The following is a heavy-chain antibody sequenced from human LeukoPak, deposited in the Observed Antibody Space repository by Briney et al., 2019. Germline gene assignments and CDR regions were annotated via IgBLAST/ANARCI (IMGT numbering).Heavy chain of an antibody. CDR2: IIPIFGTA. CDR1: GGTFSSYA. D-gene: IGHD3-3*01. V-gene: IGHV1-69*05. CDR3: ARGDGVVTRYYFDY. J-gene: IGHJ4*02. Sequence: GSSAKVSCKATGGTFSSYAISWVRQAPGQGLEWMGRIIPIFGTANYAQKFQGRVTITTDESTSTAYMELSSLRSEDTAVYYCARGDGVVTRYYFDYWGQGTLVTVSS.